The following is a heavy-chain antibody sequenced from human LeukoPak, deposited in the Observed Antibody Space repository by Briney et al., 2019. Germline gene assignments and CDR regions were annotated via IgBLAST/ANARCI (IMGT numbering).Heavy chain of an antibody. Sequence: GGSLRLSCAASNFTFSRYSMNWVRQAPGKGLEWVSSISSGNTYIYYADSVKGRFTISRDNAKNSLYLQMNSLRAEDTAVYYCARDSASSGHPFDYWGQGTLVTVSS. J-gene: IGHJ4*02. CDR3: ARDSASSGHPFDY. D-gene: IGHD3-22*01. CDR1: NFTFSRYS. CDR2: ISSGNTYI. V-gene: IGHV3-21*01.